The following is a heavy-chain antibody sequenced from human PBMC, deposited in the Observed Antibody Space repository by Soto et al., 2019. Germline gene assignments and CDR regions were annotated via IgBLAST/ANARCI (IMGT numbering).Heavy chain of an antibody. CDR2: IIPILGLA. V-gene: IGHV1-69*02. CDR3: ANPPRY. Sequence: QVQLVQSGAEVKKPGSSVKVSCKASGGTFSSYTISWVRQAPGQGLEWMGRIIPILGLANYAQKFQGRVTITADKPPGTAYMDLSSLRPEDPAVYSCANPPRYWGQGTLVTVSS. J-gene: IGHJ4*02. CDR1: GGTFSSYT.